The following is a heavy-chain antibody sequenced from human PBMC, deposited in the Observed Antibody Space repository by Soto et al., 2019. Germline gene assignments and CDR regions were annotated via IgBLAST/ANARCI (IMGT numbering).Heavy chain of an antibody. CDR2: ISWNSGST. CDR3: SKDLAYYYDNSGYSYGMDV. D-gene: IGHD3-22*01. CDR1: GFTFNKYA. J-gene: IGHJ6*02. V-gene: IGHV3-9*01. Sequence: GGSLRLSCAASGFTFNKYAMHWVRQGPGKGLEWVSGISWNSGSTDYADSVRGRFTISRDNTKKSLYLQMNSLKPEDTALYYWSKDLAYYYDNSGYSYGMDVWGQGTTVTDSS.